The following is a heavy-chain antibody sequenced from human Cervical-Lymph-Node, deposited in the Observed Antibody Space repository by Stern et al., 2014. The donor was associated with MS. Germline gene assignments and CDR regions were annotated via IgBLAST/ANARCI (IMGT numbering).Heavy chain of an antibody. Sequence: QVTLRESGPTLVKPTQTLTLTCTFSGVSLSTTEVCVGWIRPPPANALEWRALIYWDDDKRYNPSLKKRLNITKDASKDQVVFTMTNVDHVDTASYYCAHSFVGTIVFDYWGQGTLVTVSS. CDR1: GVSLSTTEVC. D-gene: IGHD3-16*02. CDR3: AHSFVGTIVFDY. CDR2: IYWDDDK. J-gene: IGHJ4*02. V-gene: IGHV2-5*02.